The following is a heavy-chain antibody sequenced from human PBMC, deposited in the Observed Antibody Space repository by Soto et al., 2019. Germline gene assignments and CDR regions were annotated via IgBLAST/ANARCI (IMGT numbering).Heavy chain of an antibody. V-gene: IGHV1-8*01. CDR2: MNPNSGNT. D-gene: IGHD3-10*01. Sequence: PSVKFSCKASGYTFTSYDINCVRQATGQGLEWMGWMNPNSGNTGYAQKFQGRVTMTRNTSISTAYMELSSLRSEDTAVYYCARVRYYYGSGSYYNPNYYYGMDVWGQGTTVTVSS. CDR3: ARVRYYYGSGSYYNPNYYYGMDV. CDR1: GYTFTSYD. J-gene: IGHJ6*02.